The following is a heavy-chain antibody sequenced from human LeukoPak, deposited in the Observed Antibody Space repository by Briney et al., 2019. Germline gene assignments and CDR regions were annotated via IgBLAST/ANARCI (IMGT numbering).Heavy chain of an antibody. CDR2: IYSGGTT. Sequence: GGSLRLSCAASGLTVSSNYLTWVRQAPGKGLEWVSSIYSGGTTHYADSVKGRFTISRDHSKSTVYLQMNSLRAEDTAVYYCARALRSYAMAIWGQGITVTVSS. CDR3: ARALRSYAMAI. CDR1: GLTVSSNY. D-gene: IGHD3-10*01. J-gene: IGHJ6*02. V-gene: IGHV3-53*01.